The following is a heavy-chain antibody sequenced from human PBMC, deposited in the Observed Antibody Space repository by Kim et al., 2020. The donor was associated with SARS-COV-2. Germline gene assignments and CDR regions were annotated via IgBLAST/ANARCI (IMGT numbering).Heavy chain of an antibody. D-gene: IGHD2-2*02. J-gene: IGHJ4*02. V-gene: IGHV1-2*06. Sequence: ASVKVSCKASGYTFTGYYMQWVRQAPGQGLEWMGRINPNTGATTYAQNFQGRVTMTRDTSISTAYMELSRLTSDDTAVYYCAPSDTHYFDYWGQGTLVTV. CDR1: GYTFTGYY. CDR3: APSDTHYFDY. CDR2: INPNTGAT.